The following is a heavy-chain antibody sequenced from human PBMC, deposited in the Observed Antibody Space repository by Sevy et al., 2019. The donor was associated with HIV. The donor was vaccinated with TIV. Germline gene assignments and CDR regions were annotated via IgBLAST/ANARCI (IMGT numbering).Heavy chain of an antibody. J-gene: IGHJ3*02. Sequence: GGSLRLSCAASGFTFSTYNMNWVRQAPGKGLEWVSSITFSSNYIYYADSVKGRFTISRDNAKNSLYLQMNSLRAEDTAVYYCARSWEQQHHDAFDIWGQGTMVTVSS. D-gene: IGHD6-13*01. CDR2: ITFSSNYI. CDR1: GFTFSTYN. CDR3: ARSWEQQHHDAFDI. V-gene: IGHV3-21*01.